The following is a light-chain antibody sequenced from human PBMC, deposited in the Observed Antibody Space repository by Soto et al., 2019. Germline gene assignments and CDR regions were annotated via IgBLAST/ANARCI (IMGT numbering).Light chain of an antibody. CDR1: SSNIGSHS. Sequence: QSVLTQPPSASGTPGQRITISCSGSSSNIGSHSVNWYQQLPGTAPKLLIYSNNQRPSGVPDRFSGSKAGTSASLAIGGLQSEDEADYYCAAWDDRQNGYVFGTGTKLTVL. CDR3: AAWDDRQNGYV. J-gene: IGLJ1*01. V-gene: IGLV1-44*01. CDR2: SNN.